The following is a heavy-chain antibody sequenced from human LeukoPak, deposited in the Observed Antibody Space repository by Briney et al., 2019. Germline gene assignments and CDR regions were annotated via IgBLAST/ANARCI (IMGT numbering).Heavy chain of an antibody. Sequence: TTGGSLRLSCAVSGFTFSSYSMNWVRQAPGKGLEWVSSISKSSSYIYYADSVKGRFTISRDNTKNSLSLQMNSLRAEDTAVYYCARDGAEYCTNGVCYAPVDPWGQGTLVTVSS. CDR3: ARDGAEYCTNGVCYAPVDP. J-gene: IGHJ5*02. CDR2: ISKSSSYI. CDR1: GFTFSSYS. V-gene: IGHV3-21*01. D-gene: IGHD2-8*01.